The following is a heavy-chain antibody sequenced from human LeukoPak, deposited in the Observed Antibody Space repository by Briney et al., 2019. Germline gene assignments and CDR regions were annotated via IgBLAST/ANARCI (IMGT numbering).Heavy chain of an antibody. CDR1: GFTFSNYW. V-gene: IGHV3-7*01. CDR3: VRDWAPASMQAAPFDC. D-gene: IGHD2/OR15-2a*01. J-gene: IGHJ4*02. Sequence: GGSLRLSCAASGFTFSNYWMSWVRQAPGKGLEWVANIRQDGSEIYYVDSVKGRFTISRGNAKNTLYLQMNSLRLEDTAVYYCVRDWAPASMQAAPFDCWGQGTLVTVSS. CDR2: IRQDGSEI.